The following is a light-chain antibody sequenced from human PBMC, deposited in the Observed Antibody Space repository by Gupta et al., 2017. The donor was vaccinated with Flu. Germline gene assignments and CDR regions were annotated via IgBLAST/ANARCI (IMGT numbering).Light chain of an antibody. CDR3: QKSYSAPST. J-gene: IGKJ2*02. V-gene: IGKV1-39*01. Sequence: PSSLSASVGDRVTITCRASQSISSYLNWYQQKPGKAPKLLIYGASSLQSGVPSRFSGSGSGTDFTLTISSLQPEDFATYYCQKSYSAPSTFGQGTKVEIK. CDR2: GAS. CDR1: QSISSY.